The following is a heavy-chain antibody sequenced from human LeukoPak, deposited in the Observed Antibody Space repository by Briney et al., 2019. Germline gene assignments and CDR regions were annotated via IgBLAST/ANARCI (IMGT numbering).Heavy chain of an antibody. D-gene: IGHD2-2*01. V-gene: IGHV1-2*02. CDR2: XXXXXGGT. J-gene: IGHJ6*02. CDR3: ARDRGIGSSTSCRPTYGMDV. Sequence: ASVKVSCKASGYTFTGYYMHWVRQAPGQGLEWMXXXXXXXGGTNYAQKFQGRVTMTRDTSISTAYMELSRLRSDDTAVYYCARDRGIGSSTSCRPTYGMDVWGQGTTVTVSS. CDR1: GYTFTGYY.